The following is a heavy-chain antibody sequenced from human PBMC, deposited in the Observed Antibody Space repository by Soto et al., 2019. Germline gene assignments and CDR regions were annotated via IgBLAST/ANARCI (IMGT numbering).Heavy chain of an antibody. CDR2: IIPILGIA. D-gene: IGHD3-10*01. CDR1: GGTFSSYT. Sequence: SVKVSCKASGGTFSSYTISWVRQAPGQGLEWMERIIPILGIANYAQKFQGRVTITADKSTGTAYMELSSLRSEDTAVYYCASRYGSGSYYDAFDIWGQGTMVTVSS. CDR3: ASRYGSGSYYDAFDI. J-gene: IGHJ3*02. V-gene: IGHV1-69*02.